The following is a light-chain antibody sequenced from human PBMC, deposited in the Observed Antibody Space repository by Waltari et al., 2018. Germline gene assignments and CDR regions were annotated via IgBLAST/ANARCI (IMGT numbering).Light chain of an antibody. CDR1: SSNIGAGHD. J-gene: IGLJ2*01. CDR2: AST. V-gene: IGLV1-40*01. CDR3: QSYDTRLSASVI. Sequence: QSVLTQPPSVSGAPGQTVTISCIGGSSNIGAGHDVHCYQQLPQTAPKLLIYASTNRPSGISDRFSGSKSGTSASLVITGLQIEDEAVYYCQSYDTRLSASVIFGGGTELTVL.